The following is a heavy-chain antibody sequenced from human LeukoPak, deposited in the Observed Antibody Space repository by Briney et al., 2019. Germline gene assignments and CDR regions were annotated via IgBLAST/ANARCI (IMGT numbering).Heavy chain of an antibody. Sequence: EGSLRLSCAASGFTVSSNYMSWVRQAPGKGLEWVSVIYSGGSTYYADSVKGRFTISRDNSKNTLYLQMNSLRAEDTAVYYCAREVRGNYYDSSGYYDYWGQGTLVTVSS. V-gene: IGHV3-53*01. CDR1: GFTVSSNY. D-gene: IGHD3-22*01. J-gene: IGHJ4*02. CDR3: AREVRGNYYDSSGYYDY. CDR2: IYSGGST.